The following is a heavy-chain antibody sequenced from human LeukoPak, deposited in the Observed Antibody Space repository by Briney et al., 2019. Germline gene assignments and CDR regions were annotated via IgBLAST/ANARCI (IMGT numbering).Heavy chain of an antibody. CDR3: ARDPLYCSSTSCFHYYMDV. Sequence: GGSLRLSCAASGFTFSSYGIHWVRQAPGKGLEWVAFIRYDGSNKYYTDSVKGRFTISRDNAKNSLYLQMNSLRAEDTAVYYCARDPLYCSSTSCFHYYMDVWGKGTTVTVSS. D-gene: IGHD2-2*01. J-gene: IGHJ6*03. CDR1: GFTFSSYG. CDR2: IRYDGSNK. V-gene: IGHV3-30*02.